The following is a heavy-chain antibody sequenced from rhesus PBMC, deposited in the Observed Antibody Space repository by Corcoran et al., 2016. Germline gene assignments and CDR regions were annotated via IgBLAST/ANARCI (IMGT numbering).Heavy chain of an antibody. CDR1: GFSLSTSGMG. Sequence: QVTLKESGPALVKPTQTLTLTCTFSGFSLSTSGMGVCWIRPPSRKTLEGLALIYWDDDKRHSTSLKSRLTISKDTSKNQVVLTMTNMDPVDTATYYCARVNSYSYYFDYWGQGVLVTVSS. D-gene: IGHD5-36*02. J-gene: IGHJ4*01. CDR3: ARVNSYSYYFDY. CDR2: IYWDDDK. V-gene: IGHV2-1*01.